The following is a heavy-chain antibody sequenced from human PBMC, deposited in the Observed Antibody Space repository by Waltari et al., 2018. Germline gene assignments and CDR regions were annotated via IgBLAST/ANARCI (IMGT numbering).Heavy chain of an antibody. V-gene: IGHV3-23*01. CDR2: ISDSGVIT. D-gene: IGHD3-22*01. CDR3: ARHLYSIDYLELGN. J-gene: IGHJ4*02. Sequence: EVHLLESGGGLAQPGGSLRLSWAASGFHFIGYAMSWVRQAPGKGLEWVSGISDSGVITKYADSVKGRFTVSRDNSKNTVFLQLNSLRAEDTAIYYCARHLYSIDYLELGNWGQGTLVTVSS. CDR1: GFHFIGYA.